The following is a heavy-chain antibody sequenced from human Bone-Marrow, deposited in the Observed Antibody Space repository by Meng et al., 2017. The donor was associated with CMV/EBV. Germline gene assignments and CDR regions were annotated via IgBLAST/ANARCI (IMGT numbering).Heavy chain of an antibody. CDR3: ASYSGSMEGLDY. V-gene: IGHV4-61*01. J-gene: IGHJ4*02. CDR2: IYYSGST. Sequence: GSLRLSCTVSGGSVSSGSYYWSWIRQPPGKGLEWIGYIYYSGSTNYNPSLKSRVTISVDTSKIQFSLKLSSVTAADTAVDYCASYSGSMEGLDYWGQGTLVTVSS. D-gene: IGHD1-26*01. CDR1: GGSVSSGSYY.